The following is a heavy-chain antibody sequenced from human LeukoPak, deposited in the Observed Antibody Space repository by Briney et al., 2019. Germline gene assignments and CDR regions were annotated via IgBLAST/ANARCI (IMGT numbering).Heavy chain of an antibody. CDR1: GYTFTSYG. J-gene: IGHJ3*02. D-gene: IGHD4-11*01. CDR2: ISAYNGNT. V-gene: IGHV1-18*01. Sequence: ASVKVSCKASGYTFTSYGISWVRQAPGQGLEWMGWISAYNGNTNYAQKLQGRVTMTTDTSTSTAYMELRSLRSDDTAVYYCARAKDYSNYRGAFDIWGQGTMVTVSS. CDR3: ARAKDYSNYRGAFDI.